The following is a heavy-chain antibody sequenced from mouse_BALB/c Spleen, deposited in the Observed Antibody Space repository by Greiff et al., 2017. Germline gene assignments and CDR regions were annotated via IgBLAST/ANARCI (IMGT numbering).Heavy chain of an antibody. CDR3: ARDYRYGAMDY. V-gene: IGHV2-9*02. J-gene: IGHJ4*01. D-gene: IGHD2-14*01. CDR1: GFSLTSYG. Sequence: VKLKESGPGLVAPSQSLSITCTVSGFSLTSYGVHWVRQPPGKGLEWLGAICAGGSTNYNSALMSRLSISKDNSKSQVFLKMNSLQTDDTAMYYCARDYRYGAMDYWGQGTSVTVSS. CDR2: ICAGGST.